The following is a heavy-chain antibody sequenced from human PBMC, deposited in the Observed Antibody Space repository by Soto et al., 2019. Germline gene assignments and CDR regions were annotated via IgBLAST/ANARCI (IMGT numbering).Heavy chain of an antibody. CDR1: GDSVSSNSAA. CDR3: ARGSYDFWSGYYTFDY. J-gene: IGHJ4*02. CDR2: TYYRSKWYN. D-gene: IGHD3-3*01. V-gene: IGHV6-1*01. Sequence: SQTLSLTCAISGDSVSSNSAAWNWIRQSPSRGLEWLGRTYYRSKWYNDYAVSVKSRITINPDTSKNQFSLQLNSVTPEDTAVYYCARGSYDFWSGYYTFDYWGQGTLVTVSS.